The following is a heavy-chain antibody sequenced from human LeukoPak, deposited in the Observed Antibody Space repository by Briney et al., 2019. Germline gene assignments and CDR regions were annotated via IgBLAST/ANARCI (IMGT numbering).Heavy chain of an antibody. CDR1: GFTFTSYG. Sequence: PGRSLRLSCAASGFTFTSYGMHWVRQAPGKGLEWVAVIPYDGSNKYYADSVKGRFTISRDSSKNTLYLQMNSLRAEDTAMYYCAKGSYYGGSGLAFDIWGQGTMVTVSS. D-gene: IGHD3-22*01. V-gene: IGHV3-30*18. CDR3: AKGSYYGGSGLAFDI. J-gene: IGHJ3*02. CDR2: IPYDGSNK.